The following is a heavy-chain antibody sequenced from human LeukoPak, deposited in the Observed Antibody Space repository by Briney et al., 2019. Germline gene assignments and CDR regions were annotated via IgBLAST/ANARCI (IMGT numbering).Heavy chain of an antibody. CDR2: IYYSGST. D-gene: IGHD1-26*01. Sequence: SETLSLTCTVPGGSISSSSYYWGWIRQPPGKGLEWIGSIYYSGSTYYNPSLKSRVTISVDTSKNQFSLKLSSVTAADTAVYYCARGHSGSYELLRLYNWFDPWGQGTLVTVSS. CDR1: GGSISSSSYY. V-gene: IGHV4-39*07. J-gene: IGHJ5*02. CDR3: ARGHSGSYELLRLYNWFDP.